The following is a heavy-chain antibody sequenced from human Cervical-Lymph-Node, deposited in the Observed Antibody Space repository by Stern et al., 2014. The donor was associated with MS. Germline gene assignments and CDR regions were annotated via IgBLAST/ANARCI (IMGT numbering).Heavy chain of an antibody. D-gene: IGHD3-22*01. V-gene: IGHV3-30*01. CDR2: ISSDGNNQ. CDR1: GFTFTRYT. J-gene: IGHJ4*02. Sequence: VQLVESGGGVVQPGRSLRLSCAASGFTFTRYTMHWVRQAPGKGLEWVTLISSDGNNQYYADSVKGRFTISRDNSQNTLYLQMNSLRPEDTAVYYCARGNYYDSTAFYSTFESWGQGTLVTVSS. CDR3: ARGNYYDSTAFYSTFES.